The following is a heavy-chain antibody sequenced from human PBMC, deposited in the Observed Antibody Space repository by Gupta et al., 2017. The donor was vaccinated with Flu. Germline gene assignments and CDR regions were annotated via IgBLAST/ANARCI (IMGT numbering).Heavy chain of an antibody. V-gene: IGHV3-15*01. CDR2: IKSQSDGETA. D-gene: IGHD2/OR15-2a*01. J-gene: IGHJ4*02. CDR3: TEGHYFGQGNFDYYFGQGNSDY. CDR1: GFTFTTSW. Sequence: EVQLVESGGGLVKPGGSLRLSCAASGFTFTTSWISCVLQAPGKGLEWVSLIKSQSDGETADYAAPVKGRFTISRDDSENTLYLQMNSLKPEDTAVYYCTEGHYFGQGNFDYYFGQGNSDYGGQGTVVTVSS.